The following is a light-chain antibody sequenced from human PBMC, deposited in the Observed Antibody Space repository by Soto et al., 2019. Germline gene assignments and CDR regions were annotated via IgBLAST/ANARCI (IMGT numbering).Light chain of an antibody. CDR1: SSDVGGYNY. CDR2: DVS. CDR3: SSSTSISTFYV. J-gene: IGLJ1*01. V-gene: IGLV2-14*01. Sequence: QSALTQPASVSGSPGQSITISCTGTSSDVGGYNYVSWYQQHPGKAPKLMIYDVSNRPSGVSNRFSGSKSGNTASLTISGLHAEDEADYYCSSSTSISTFYVFGTGTKVTVL.